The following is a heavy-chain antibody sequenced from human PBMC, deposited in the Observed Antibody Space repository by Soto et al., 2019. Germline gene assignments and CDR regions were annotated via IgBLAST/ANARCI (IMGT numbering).Heavy chain of an antibody. CDR2: IYYSGST. D-gene: IGHD6-13*01. CDR3: ASLAYSSSWYGY. J-gene: IGHJ4*02. V-gene: IGHV4-59*08. Sequence: QVQLQESGPGLVKPSETLSLTCTVSGGSISSYYWSWIRQPPGKGLEWIGYIYYSGSTNYNPSLKSLXXIXVXXSKNQFSLKLSSVTAADTAVYYCASLAYSSSWYGYWGQGTLVTVSS. CDR1: GGSISSYY.